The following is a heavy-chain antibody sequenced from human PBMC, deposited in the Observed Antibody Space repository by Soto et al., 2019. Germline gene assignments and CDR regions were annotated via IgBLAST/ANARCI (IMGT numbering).Heavy chain of an antibody. CDR2: IRQDASEK. Sequence: EVQLVESGGGLVQPGGSLRLSCAASGFTFSNYWMTWFRQAPGKGLERWADIRQDASEKYYVDFVKGRFTISRDNTKNSMILQMNSLRVEDTAVYYCARDRRFDYYYYMDVWGKGTTVTVSS. CDR1: GFTFSNYW. CDR3: ARDRRFDYYYYMDV. V-gene: IGHV3-7*01. J-gene: IGHJ6*03.